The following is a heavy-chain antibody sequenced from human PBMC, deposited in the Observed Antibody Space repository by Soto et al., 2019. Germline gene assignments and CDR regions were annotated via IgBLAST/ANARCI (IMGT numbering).Heavy chain of an antibody. CDR3: AREKYYYDSSGPIIPFDY. Sequence: ASVKVSCKASGYTFTSYGISWVRQAPGQGLEWMGWISAYNGNTNYAQKLQGRVTMTTDTSTSTAYMELRSLRSDDTAVYYCAREKYYYDSSGPIIPFDYWGQGTLVTVSS. J-gene: IGHJ4*02. CDR2: ISAYNGNT. D-gene: IGHD3-22*01. CDR1: GYTFTSYG. V-gene: IGHV1-18*01.